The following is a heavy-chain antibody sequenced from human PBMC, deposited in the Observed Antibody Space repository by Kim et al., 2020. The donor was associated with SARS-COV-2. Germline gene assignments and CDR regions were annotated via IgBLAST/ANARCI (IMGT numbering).Heavy chain of an antibody. D-gene: IGHD6-13*01. CDR1: GFTFSSYA. J-gene: IGHJ6*02. Sequence: GGSLRLSCAASGFTFSSYAMSWVRQAPGKGLEWVSAISGSGGSTYYADSVKGRFTISRDNTKNTLYLQMNSLRAEDTAVYYCAKDLGAAAGNHYYYYYGMDVWGQGTTVTVSS. CDR2: ISGSGGST. CDR3: AKDLGAAAGNHYYYYYGMDV. V-gene: IGHV3-23*01.